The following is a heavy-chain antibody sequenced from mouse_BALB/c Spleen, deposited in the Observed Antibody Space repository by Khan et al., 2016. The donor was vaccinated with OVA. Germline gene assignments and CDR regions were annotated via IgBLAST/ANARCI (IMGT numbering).Heavy chain of an antibody. CDR3: ARGGGTAPFAY. Sequence: VELVESGGGLVQPGGSRKLSCAASGFTFSDYGMAWVRQAPGTGPEWVAFISDLAYTIYYADTVTGRFTISRENAKNTLYLEMSSLRSEDTAYYYCARGGGTAPFAYWGLGTLVTVSA. V-gene: IGHV5-15*02. J-gene: IGHJ3*01. CDR1: GFTFSDYG. CDR2: ISDLAYTI. D-gene: IGHD1-2*01.